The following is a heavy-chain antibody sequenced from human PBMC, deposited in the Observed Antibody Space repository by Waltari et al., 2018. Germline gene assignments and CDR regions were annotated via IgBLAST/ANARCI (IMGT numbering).Heavy chain of an antibody. Sequence: QVQLVQSGAEVKKPGAAVKVSCTASGYTFTSYDINWVRQATGQGLEWMGWMNPNSGNTGYAQKFQGRVTMTRNTSISTAYMELSSLRSEDTAVYYCARRRGSSWLKNWFDPWGQGTLVTVSS. D-gene: IGHD6-13*01. V-gene: IGHV1-8*01. CDR1: GYTFTSYD. CDR3: ARRRGSSWLKNWFDP. CDR2: MNPNSGNT. J-gene: IGHJ5*02.